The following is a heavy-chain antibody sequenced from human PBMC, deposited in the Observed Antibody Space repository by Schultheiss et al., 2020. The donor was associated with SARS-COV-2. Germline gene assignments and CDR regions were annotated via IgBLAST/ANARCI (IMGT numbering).Heavy chain of an antibody. J-gene: IGHJ4*02. D-gene: IGHD6-19*01. CDR1: GFTFSSYA. CDR2: ISYDGSNK. CDR3: ASYNSGWHAVDY. Sequence: GGSLRLSCAASGFTFSSYAMHWVRQAPGKGLEWVAVISYDGSNKYYADSVKGRFTISRDNSKNTLYLQMNSLRVEDTAVYYCASYNSGWHAVDYWGQGTLVTVSS. V-gene: IGHV3-30-3*01.